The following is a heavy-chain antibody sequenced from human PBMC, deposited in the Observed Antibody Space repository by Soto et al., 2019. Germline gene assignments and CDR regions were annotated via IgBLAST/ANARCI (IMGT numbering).Heavy chain of an antibody. Sequence: QVQLQESGPGLVKPSQTLSLTCTVSGGSISSGAYYWSWIRQHPGKGLEWIGYIYYSGSTYYNPSLKSRGTISVDTSKNQCSLKLSSVTAADTAVYYCAVYDSSGSRGFQHWGQGTLVTVSS. CDR2: IYYSGST. CDR3: AVYDSSGSRGFQH. D-gene: IGHD3-22*01. J-gene: IGHJ1*01. V-gene: IGHV4-31*03. CDR1: GGSISSGAYY.